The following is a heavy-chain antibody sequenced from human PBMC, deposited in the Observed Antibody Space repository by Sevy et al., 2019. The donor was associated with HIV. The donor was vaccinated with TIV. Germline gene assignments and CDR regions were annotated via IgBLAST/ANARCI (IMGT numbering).Heavy chain of an antibody. CDR1: GFTFSDHY. Sequence: GGSLRLSCAASGFTFSDHYMEWVRQAPGKGLEWVGRTRNKADSYTIEYAASVKGRFTISRDDSKNSLYLQMNSLKTEDTAGYYCATHAGIAAAGRVFDYWGQGSLVTVSS. CDR2: TRNKADSYTI. CDR3: ATHAGIAAAGRVFDY. J-gene: IGHJ4*02. V-gene: IGHV3-72*01. D-gene: IGHD6-13*01.